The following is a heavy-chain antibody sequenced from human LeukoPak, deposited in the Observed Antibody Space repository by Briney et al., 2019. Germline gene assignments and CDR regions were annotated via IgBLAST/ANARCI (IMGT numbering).Heavy chain of an antibody. D-gene: IGHD3-22*01. CDR3: ARGGYYDSSGYYWGYFQH. CDR2: IYYSGST. Sequence: SETLSLTCTVSGGSISSGDYYWSWIRQPPGKGLEWIGYIYYSGSTYYNPSLKSRVTISVDTSKNQFSLKLSSMTAADTAVYYCARGGYYDSSGYYWGYFQHWGQGTLVTVSS. CDR1: GGSISSGDYY. V-gene: IGHV4-30-4*08. J-gene: IGHJ1*01.